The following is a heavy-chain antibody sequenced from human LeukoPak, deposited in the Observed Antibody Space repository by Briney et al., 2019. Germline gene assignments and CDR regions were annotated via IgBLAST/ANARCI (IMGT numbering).Heavy chain of an antibody. J-gene: IGHJ4*02. CDR1: GGSISSGGYS. CDR3: ARGSFGSSGYYYFDY. CDR2: IYHSGST. Sequence: PSQTLSLTCAVSGGSISSGGYSWSWIRQPPGKGLEWIGYIYHSGSTYYNPSLKSRVTISVDRSKNQFSLKLSSVTAADTAVYYCARGSFGSSGYYYFDYWAREPWSPSPQ. V-gene: IGHV4-30-2*01. D-gene: IGHD3-22*01.